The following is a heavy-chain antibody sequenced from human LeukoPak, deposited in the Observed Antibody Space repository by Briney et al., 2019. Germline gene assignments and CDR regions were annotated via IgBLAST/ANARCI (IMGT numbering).Heavy chain of an antibody. V-gene: IGHV3-48*04. Sequence: GGSLRLSCAASGFTFSSYSMNWVRQAPGKGLEWVSYISSSSTIYYADSVKGRFTISRDNAKNSLYLQMNSLRSDDTAVYYCARDDSIAAAGTWFDYWGQGTLVTVSS. CDR3: ARDDSIAAAGTWFDY. CDR2: ISSSSTI. D-gene: IGHD6-13*01. J-gene: IGHJ4*02. CDR1: GFTFSSYS.